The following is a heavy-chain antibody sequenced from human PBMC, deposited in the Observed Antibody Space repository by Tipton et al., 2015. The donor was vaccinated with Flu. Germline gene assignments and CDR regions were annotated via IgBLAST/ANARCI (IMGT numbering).Heavy chain of an antibody. D-gene: IGHD6-13*01. Sequence: TLSLTCTVSGGSVNSGRYYWNWIRQSPGKGLEWIGYIYYSGSTNYNPSLKSRVTFSLDTSKNQFSLRLSSVTAADTAVYYCAREKAATGTPYYYGLDVWGQGTTVTVSS. V-gene: IGHV4-61*01. CDR2: IYYSGST. J-gene: IGHJ6*02. CDR1: GGSVNSGRYY. CDR3: AREKAATGTPYYYGLDV.